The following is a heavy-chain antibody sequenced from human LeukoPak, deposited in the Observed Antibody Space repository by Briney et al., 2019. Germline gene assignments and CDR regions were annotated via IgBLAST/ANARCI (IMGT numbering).Heavy chain of an antibody. V-gene: IGHV3-48*02. CDR3: ARRPPMVRGFVWFDP. Sequence: GGSLRLSCAASGFTFSSYSMDWVRQAPGKGLEWVSYISSSSSTIYYADSVKGRFTISRDNAKNSLYLQMNSLRDEDTAVYYCARRPPMVRGFVWFDPWGQGTLVTVSS. CDR1: GFTFSSYS. CDR2: ISSSSSTI. J-gene: IGHJ5*02. D-gene: IGHD3-10*01.